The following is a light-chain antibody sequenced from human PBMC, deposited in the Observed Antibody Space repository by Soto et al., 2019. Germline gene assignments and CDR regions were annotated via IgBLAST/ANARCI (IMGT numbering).Light chain of an antibody. Sequence: QSVLTQPPSVSGAPGQRVTCSCTGSNSNIGAGYDVHWYQQLPGTAPKLLVYGNTNRPSGVPVRFSGSRSATSASLAITGLQAEDEADYYCQSYDSSLTGWVFGGGTKVTVL. CDR2: GNT. J-gene: IGLJ2*01. CDR1: NSNIGAGYD. CDR3: QSYDSSLTGWV. V-gene: IGLV1-40*01.